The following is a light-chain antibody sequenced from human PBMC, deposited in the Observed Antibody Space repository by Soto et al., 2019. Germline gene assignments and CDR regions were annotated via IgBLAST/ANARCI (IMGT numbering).Light chain of an antibody. V-gene: IGLV2-14*03. J-gene: IGLJ2*01. Sequence: QSALTQPASVSGSPGQSITISCTGTSSDIGSYNYVSWYQHHPGRVPQLLIYDVSYRPSGISNRFSGSKSGNTASLTISGVQAEDEADSYCSSCTSSSTIFGGGTKLTVL. CDR1: SSDIGSYNY. CDR3: SSCTSSSTI. CDR2: DVS.